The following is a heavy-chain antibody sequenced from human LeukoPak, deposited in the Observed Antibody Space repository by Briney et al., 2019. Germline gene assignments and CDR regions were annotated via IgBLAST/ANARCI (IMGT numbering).Heavy chain of an antibody. D-gene: IGHD6-13*01. CDR2: ISGSGGST. J-gene: IGHJ4*02. CDR3: AKVFYPAAGTGRVDFPFDY. V-gene: IGHV3-23*01. Sequence: HSGGSLRLSCAASGFTFSSYAMSWVRQAPGKGLERVSAISGSGGSTYYADSVKGRFTISRDNSKNTLYLQMNSLRAEDTAVYYCAKVFYPAAGTGRVDFPFDYWGQGTLVTVSS. CDR1: GFTFSSYA.